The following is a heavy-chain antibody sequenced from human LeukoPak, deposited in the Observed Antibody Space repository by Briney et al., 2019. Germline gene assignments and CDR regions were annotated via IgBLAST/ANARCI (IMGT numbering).Heavy chain of an antibody. V-gene: IGHV4-59*08. Sequence: PSETLSLTCTVSGGSISSYYLSWIRQPPGKGLEWIGYIYYSGSTNYNPSLKSRVTTSVDTSKNQFSLKLSSVTAADTAVYYCARRGGYSYDPFDYWGQGTLVTVSS. CDR1: GGSISSYY. CDR2: IYYSGST. D-gene: IGHD5-18*01. J-gene: IGHJ4*02. CDR3: ARRGGYSYDPFDY.